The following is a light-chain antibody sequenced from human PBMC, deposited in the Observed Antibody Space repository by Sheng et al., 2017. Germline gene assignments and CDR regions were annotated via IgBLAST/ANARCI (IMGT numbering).Light chain of an antibody. V-gene: IGKV2-28*01. Sequence: DIVMTQSPLSLPVTPGEAASISCRSSQSLLHSNGYNYLDWYLQKPGQSPQLLIYLGSSRASGVPDRFSGSGSGTDFILRITRVEAEDVGVYYCMQALQTPYSFGQGTKLEIK. CDR3: MQALQTPYS. CDR1: QSLLHSNGYNY. CDR2: LGS. J-gene: IGKJ2*03.